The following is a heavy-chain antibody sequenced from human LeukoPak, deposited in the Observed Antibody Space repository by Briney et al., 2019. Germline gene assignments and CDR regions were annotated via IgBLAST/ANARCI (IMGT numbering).Heavy chain of an antibody. J-gene: IGHJ4*02. CDR3: AKPPLHYDSYWYTYYLDY. D-gene: IGHD1-26*01. Sequence: GGSLRLSCAASGFTFTNYAMNWVRQAPGKGLEWVSGISGSGDSTYYADSVKGQFTISRDNSKNTLYLQMNSLRVDDTAVYYCAKPPLHYDSYWYTYYLDYWGQGTLVTVSS. V-gene: IGHV3-23*01. CDR1: GFTFTNYA. CDR2: ISGSGDST.